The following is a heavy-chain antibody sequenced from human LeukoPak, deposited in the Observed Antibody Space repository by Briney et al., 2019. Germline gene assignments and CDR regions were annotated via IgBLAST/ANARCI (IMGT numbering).Heavy chain of an antibody. CDR1: GFTFTTYG. Sequence: GGSLRLSCAASGFTFTTYGMHWVRQAPGKGLEWLAVIWYDGSNKYYADSVKGRFTISRDNFKNTLYLQMNTLRAEDTAVYYCARAHCGGDCYSLDYWGQGTLVTVSS. CDR3: ARAHCGGDCYSLDY. J-gene: IGHJ4*02. D-gene: IGHD2-21*02. V-gene: IGHV3-33*01. CDR2: IWYDGSNK.